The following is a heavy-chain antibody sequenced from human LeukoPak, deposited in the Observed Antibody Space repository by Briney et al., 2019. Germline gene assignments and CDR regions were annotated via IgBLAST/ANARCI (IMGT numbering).Heavy chain of an antibody. CDR2: INSDESDT. J-gene: IGHJ3*01. Sequence: GGSLGLSCAASGFTFSSYWMHWVRQAPGKGLVWVSRINSDESDTNYADSVKGRFTISRDNARNTVYLQMNSLRAEDTAVYYCARGWVPSDITLKWGQGTMVTVSS. V-gene: IGHV3-74*01. D-gene: IGHD3-22*01. CDR1: GFTFSSYW. CDR3: ARGWVPSDITLK.